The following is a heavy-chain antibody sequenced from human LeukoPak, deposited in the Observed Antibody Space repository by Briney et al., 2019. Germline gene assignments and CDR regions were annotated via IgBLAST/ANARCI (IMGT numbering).Heavy chain of an antibody. CDR3: VKDSAGESSDWLDS. J-gene: IGHJ5*01. CDR1: GFTFNEYA. CDR2: INWKSDNI. D-gene: IGHD6-19*01. V-gene: IGHV3-9*01. Sequence: GGSLRLSCAASGFTFNEYAMHWARQAPGKGLEWISSINWKSDNIAYADSVKGRFTVSRDNARNSLHLQMNSLRIEDTALYFCVKDSAGESSDWLDSWGQGTLVTIAS.